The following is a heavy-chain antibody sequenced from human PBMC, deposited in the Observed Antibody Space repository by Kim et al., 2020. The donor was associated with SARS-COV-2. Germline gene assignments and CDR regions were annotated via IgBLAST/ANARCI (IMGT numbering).Heavy chain of an antibody. V-gene: IGHV3-15*01. J-gene: IGHJ6*02. CDR1: GFTFSNAW. Sequence: GGSLRLSCAASGFTFSNAWMSWVRQAPGKGLEWVGRIKSKTDGGTTDYAAPVKGRFTISRDDSKNTLYLQMNSLKTEDTAVYYCTTDPAHIVVVVAATSYYYYGMDVWGQGTTVTVSS. CDR2: IKSKTDGGTT. CDR3: TTDPAHIVVVVAATSYYYYGMDV. D-gene: IGHD2-15*01.